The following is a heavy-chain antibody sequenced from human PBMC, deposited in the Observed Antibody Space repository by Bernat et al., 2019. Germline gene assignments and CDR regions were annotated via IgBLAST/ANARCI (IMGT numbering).Heavy chain of an antibody. V-gene: IGHV3-73*02. Sequence: EVQLVESGGGLVQPGGSLTLSCAASGFTFSGSAMHWVRQASGKGLEWVGHIRSKSNSYATAYAASVKGRFTISRDDSKNTAYLQMNSLKTDDMAVYFCTGDRRGFWGQGTLVTVSS. D-gene: IGHD4-17*01. CDR2: IRSKSNSYAT. CDR3: TGDRRGF. J-gene: IGHJ4*02. CDR1: GFTFSGSA.